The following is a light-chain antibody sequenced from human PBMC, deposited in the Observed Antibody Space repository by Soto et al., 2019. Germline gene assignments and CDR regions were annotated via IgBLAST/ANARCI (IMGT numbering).Light chain of an antibody. Sequence: EIVMTQSPATLSVSPGERATLFCRASQSVSSNLARYQQRPGQAPRLLIYGASTRATGIPARFSGSGSGTEFTLTISSLQSEDFAVYYCQQYNNWPLTFGGGTKV. V-gene: IGKV3-15*01. CDR1: QSVSSN. CDR3: QQYNNWPLT. J-gene: IGKJ4*01. CDR2: GAS.